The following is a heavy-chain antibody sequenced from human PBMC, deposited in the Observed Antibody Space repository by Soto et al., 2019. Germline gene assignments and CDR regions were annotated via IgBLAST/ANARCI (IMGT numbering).Heavy chain of an antibody. V-gene: IGHV4-39*07. CDR3: ARHISVPRTRGFDY. CDR1: GASIISNDYY. Sequence: SETLSLTCSVSGASIISNDYYWGWIRQPPGEGLQWIGTIYSNGITYYSPSLTSRLTLSVDTSRDQFSLELYSVTAADTAVYYCARHISVPRTRGFDYWGQGTLVTVSS. J-gene: IGHJ4*02. CDR2: IYSNGIT. D-gene: IGHD2-21*01.